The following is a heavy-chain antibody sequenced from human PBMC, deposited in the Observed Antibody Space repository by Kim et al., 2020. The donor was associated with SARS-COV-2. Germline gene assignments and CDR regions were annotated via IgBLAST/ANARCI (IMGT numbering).Heavy chain of an antibody. Sequence: SETLSLTCTVSGVSIIIRSYNWGWMRQPPGKGLEWIGSIYYSGSTYYNPSLKSRVTISVDTSKNQFSLKLSSVTAADTAVYYCARLNTGYSSGWYEDPQFDYWGQGTLVTVSS. J-gene: IGHJ4*02. CDR3: ARLNTGYSSGWYEDPQFDY. D-gene: IGHD6-19*01. V-gene: IGHV4-39*01. CDR2: IYYSGST. CDR1: GVSIIIRSYN.